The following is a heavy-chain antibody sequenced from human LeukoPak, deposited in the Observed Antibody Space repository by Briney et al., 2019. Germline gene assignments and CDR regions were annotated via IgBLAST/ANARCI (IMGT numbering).Heavy chain of an antibody. CDR3: AGGRARRELGY. V-gene: IGHV1-8*01. D-gene: IGHD1-1*01. CDR2: MNPNSGNT. Sequence: ASVKVSCKASGYTFTSYDINWVRQATGQGLEWMGWMNPNSGNTGYAQKFQGRVTMTRNTSISTAYIELRSGSPEDPAGYCGAGGRARRELGYWGQGTLVPVSP. J-gene: IGHJ4*02. CDR1: GYTFTSYD.